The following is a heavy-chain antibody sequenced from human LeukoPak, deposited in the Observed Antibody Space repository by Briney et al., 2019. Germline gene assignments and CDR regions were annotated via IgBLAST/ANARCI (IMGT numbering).Heavy chain of an antibody. D-gene: IGHD3-22*01. J-gene: IGHJ4*02. CDR2: ISGSGGTT. Sequence: GGSLRLSCAASGFTFSSYAMSWVRQAPGKGLEWVSAISGSGGTTYYSDSVKGRFTISRDNSKNTLFLQMNSLRAEDTAVYYCAKDYYYDSSGYYAYTYYFDYWGQGTLVTISS. V-gene: IGHV3-23*01. CDR3: AKDYYYDSSGYYAYTYYFDY. CDR1: GFTFSSYA.